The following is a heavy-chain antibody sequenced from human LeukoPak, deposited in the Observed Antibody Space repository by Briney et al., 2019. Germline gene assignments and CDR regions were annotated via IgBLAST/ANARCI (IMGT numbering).Heavy chain of an antibody. CDR2: INPNSGGT. CDR3: ARDVRRGYSYGYPMWFDP. V-gene: IGHV1-2*02. D-gene: IGHD5-18*01. CDR1: GYTFTGYY. Sequence: ASVKVSCKASGYTFTGYYMHWVRQAPGQGLEWMGWINPNSGGTNYAQKFQGRVTMTRDTSISTAYMELSRLRSDDTAVYYCARDVRRGYSYGYPMWFDPWGQGTLVTVSS. J-gene: IGHJ5*02.